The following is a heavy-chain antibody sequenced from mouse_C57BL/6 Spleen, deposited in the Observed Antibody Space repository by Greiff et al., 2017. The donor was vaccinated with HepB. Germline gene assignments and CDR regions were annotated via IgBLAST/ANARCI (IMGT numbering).Heavy chain of an antibody. CDR3: AREETTVESLDS. D-gene: IGHD1-1*01. CDR2: IHPNSGST. CDR1: GYTFTSYW. V-gene: IGHV1-64*01. Sequence: QVQLQQPGAELVKPGASVKLSCKASGYTFTSYWMHWVKQRPGQGLEWIGMIHPNSGSTNYNEKFKSKATLTVDKSSSTAYMQLSSLTYEDSAVYICAREETTVESLDSWGQSTTLTVSS. J-gene: IGHJ2*01.